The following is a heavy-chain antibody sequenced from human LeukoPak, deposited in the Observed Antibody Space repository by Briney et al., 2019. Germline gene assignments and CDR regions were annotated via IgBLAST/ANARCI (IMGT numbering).Heavy chain of an antibody. Sequence: GGSLRLSCAASGXTFSSYSVNWVRQAPGKGLEWVSYISSSSSIIYYADSVKGRFTISRDNAKNSLYQQMNSLRDEDTAVYYCARGSYGGWGQGTLVTVSS. CDR3: ARGSYGG. J-gene: IGHJ4*02. CDR2: ISSSSSII. D-gene: IGHD4-17*01. V-gene: IGHV3-48*02. CDR1: GXTFSSYS.